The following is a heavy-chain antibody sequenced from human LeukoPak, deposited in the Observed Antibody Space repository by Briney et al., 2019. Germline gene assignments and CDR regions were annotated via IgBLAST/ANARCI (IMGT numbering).Heavy chain of an antibody. V-gene: IGHV4-61*02. D-gene: IGHD1-26*01. J-gene: IGHJ4*02. CDR3: AGGSLGADY. CDR2: VSTSGST. Sequence: SQTLSLTCTVSGASISSGSYYWSWIRQPAGKGLEWIGRVSTSGSTNYNPSLQSRVTISVDTSKNQFSLKLTPVTAADTAVYFCAGGSLGADYWGQGTLVTVSS. CDR1: GASISSGSYY.